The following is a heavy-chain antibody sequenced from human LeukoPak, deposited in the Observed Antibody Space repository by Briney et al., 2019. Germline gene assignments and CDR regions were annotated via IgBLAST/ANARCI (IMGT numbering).Heavy chain of an antibody. Sequence: ASVKVSCKASGYTFTGYYMHWVRQAPGQGLEWMGWISAYNGNTNYAQKLQGRVTMTTDTSTSTAYMELRSLRSDDTAVYYCAKGGRSIWDTRYDYVWGSYRPMYYFDYWGQGTLVTVSS. CDR2: ISAYNGNT. V-gene: IGHV1-18*04. CDR1: GYTFTGYY. J-gene: IGHJ4*02. CDR3: AKGGRSIWDTRYDYVWGSYRPMYYFDY. D-gene: IGHD3-16*02.